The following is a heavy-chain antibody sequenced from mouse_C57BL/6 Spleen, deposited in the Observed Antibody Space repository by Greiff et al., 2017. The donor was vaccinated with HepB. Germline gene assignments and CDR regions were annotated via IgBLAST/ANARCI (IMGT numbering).Heavy chain of an antibody. D-gene: IGHD2-2*01. CDR2: IYPGSGST. Sequence: QVHVKQPGAELVKPGASVKMSCKASGYTFTSYWITWVKQRPGQGLEWIGDIYPGSGSTNYNEKFKSKATLTVDTSSSTAYMQLSSLTSEDSAVYYCARGGYDEEYFDVWGTGTTVTVSS. J-gene: IGHJ1*03. CDR1: GYTFTSYW. V-gene: IGHV1-55*01. CDR3: ARGGYDEEYFDV.